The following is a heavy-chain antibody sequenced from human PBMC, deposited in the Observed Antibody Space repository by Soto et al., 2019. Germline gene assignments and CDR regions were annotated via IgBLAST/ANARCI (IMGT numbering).Heavy chain of an antibody. CDR2: IWSDGSND. D-gene: IGHD3-3*01. Sequence: QVQLVESGGGVVQPGRSLRLSCAASGFIFSDHGMHWVRQAPGKGLEWVAVIWSDGSNDNYPDSVKGRFTISRDNSKNTVSLQMNSLRVEDTAVYYCAREGPWSGTNAFDIWAQGTMVTVSS. V-gene: IGHV3-33*01. CDR3: AREGPWSGTNAFDI. CDR1: GFIFSDHG. J-gene: IGHJ3*02.